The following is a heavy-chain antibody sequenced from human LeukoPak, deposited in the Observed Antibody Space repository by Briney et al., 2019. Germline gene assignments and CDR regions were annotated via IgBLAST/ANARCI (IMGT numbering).Heavy chain of an antibody. Sequence: SVKVSCKASGGTFSSYAISWVRQAPGQGLEWMGGIIPIFGTANYAQKFQGRVTITTDESTSTAYMEPSSLRSEDTAVYYCARSRRGYSYGLGLYYMDVWGKGTTVTVSS. CDR1: GGTFSSYA. CDR2: IIPIFGTA. V-gene: IGHV1-69*05. CDR3: ARSRRGYSYGLGLYYMDV. D-gene: IGHD5-18*01. J-gene: IGHJ6*03.